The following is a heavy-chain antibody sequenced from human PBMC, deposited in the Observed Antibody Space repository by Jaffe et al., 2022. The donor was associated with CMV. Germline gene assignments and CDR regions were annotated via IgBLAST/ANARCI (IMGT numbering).Heavy chain of an antibody. Sequence: QVQLVQSGAEVKKPGASVKVSCKASGYTFTSYDINWVRQATGQGLEWMGWMNPNSGNTGYAQKFQGRVTMTRNTSISTAYMELSSLRSEDTAVYYCARADYDILTGYSLLPKSYYYYGMDVWGQGTTVTVSS. CDR3: ARADYDILTGYSLLPKSYYYYGMDV. CDR2: MNPNSGNT. CDR1: GYTFTSYD. J-gene: IGHJ6*02. D-gene: IGHD3-9*01. V-gene: IGHV1-8*01.